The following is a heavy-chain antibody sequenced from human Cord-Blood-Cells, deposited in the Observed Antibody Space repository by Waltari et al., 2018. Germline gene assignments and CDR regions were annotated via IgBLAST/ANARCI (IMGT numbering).Heavy chain of an antibody. Sequence: EVQLVESGGGLVQPGGSLKLSCAASGFTFSGSAMHWVRQASGKGLWWVGRIRSKANSYATAYAASVKGRFTISRDDSKNTAYLQMNSLKTEDTAVYYCTRSYDILTGYYAFDIWGQGTMVTVSS. J-gene: IGHJ3*02. CDR3: TRSYDILTGYYAFDI. V-gene: IGHV3-73*02. CDR1: GFTFSGSA. CDR2: IRSKANSYAT. D-gene: IGHD3-9*01.